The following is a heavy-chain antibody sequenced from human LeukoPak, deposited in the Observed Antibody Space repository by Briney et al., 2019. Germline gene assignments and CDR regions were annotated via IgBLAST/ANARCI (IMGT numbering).Heavy chain of an antibody. CDR1: GFTFTSYW. V-gene: IGHV3-74*01. Sequence: PGGSLRLSCAASGFTFTSYWMHWVRHAPGKGLVSVSRINSDGSSTTYADSLKGRFTISRDNATNTLYLQMNSLRAADTAVYYCARPQHGDLYAFDIWGQGTMVTVSS. J-gene: IGHJ3*02. D-gene: IGHD4-17*01. CDR3: ARPQHGDLYAFDI. CDR2: INSDGSST.